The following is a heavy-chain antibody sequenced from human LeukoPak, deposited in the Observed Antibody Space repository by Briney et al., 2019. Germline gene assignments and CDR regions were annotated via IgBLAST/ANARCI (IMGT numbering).Heavy chain of an antibody. CDR2: ISVYNGNT. V-gene: IGHV1-18*01. D-gene: IGHD6-19*01. CDR1: GYTFTSYG. CDR3: ARFTRTGWPTVDY. Sequence: ASVKVSCKASGYTFTSYGISWVRQAPGQGLEWMGWISVYNGNTDYVQKFQGRVTMTTDKSTSTAYMELRSLTSDDTAVYYCARFTRTGWPTVDYWGQGTLVTVSS. J-gene: IGHJ4*02.